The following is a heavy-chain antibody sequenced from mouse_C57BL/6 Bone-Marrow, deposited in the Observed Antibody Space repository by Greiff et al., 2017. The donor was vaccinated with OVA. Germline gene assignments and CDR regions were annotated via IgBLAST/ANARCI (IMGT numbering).Heavy chain of an antibody. D-gene: IGHD2-3*01. Sequence: QVQLQQSGTELVKPGASVKLSCKASGYTFTSYWMHWVKQRPGQGLEWIGNINPSNGGTNYNEKFKSKATLTVDKSSSTAYMQLSSLTSEDSAVYYCARWWLLEDAMDYWGQGTSVTVSS. CDR1: GYTFTSYW. V-gene: IGHV1-53*01. CDR2: INPSNGGT. J-gene: IGHJ4*01. CDR3: ARWWLLEDAMDY.